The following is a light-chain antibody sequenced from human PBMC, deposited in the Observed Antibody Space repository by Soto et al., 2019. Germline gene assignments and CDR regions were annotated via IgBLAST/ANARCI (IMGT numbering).Light chain of an antibody. CDR3: CSYTSSSTVV. Sequence: QSALAQPASVSGSPGQSITISCTGTSSDVGDYNYVSWYQQHPGKAPKVMIYEVSNRPSGVSNRFSGSKSGNTASLTISGLQAEDEADYYCCSYTSSSTVVFGGGTQLTVL. CDR2: EVS. J-gene: IGLJ3*02. CDR1: SSDVGDYNY. V-gene: IGLV2-14*01.